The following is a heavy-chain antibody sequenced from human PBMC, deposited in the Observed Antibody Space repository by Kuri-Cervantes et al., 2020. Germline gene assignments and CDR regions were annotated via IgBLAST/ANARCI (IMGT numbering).Heavy chain of an antibody. D-gene: IGHD5-24*01. V-gene: IGHV1-46*01. J-gene: IGHJ4*02. CDR1: GYTFTSYY. CDR2: INPSGSSA. Sequence: ASVKVSCKASGYTFTSYYIHWVRQAPGQGLEWMGVINPSGSSATYAQKFQGRVTITADESTSTAYMELSSLRSEDTAVYYCARDLRDGYNLWGQGTLVTVSS. CDR3: ARDLRDGYNL.